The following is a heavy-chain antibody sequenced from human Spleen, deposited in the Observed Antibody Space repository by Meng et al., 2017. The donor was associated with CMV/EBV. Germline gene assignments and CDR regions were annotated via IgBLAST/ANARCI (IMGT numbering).Heavy chain of an antibody. CDR3: AKDLRSTPDPGIVVAPAFDY. V-gene: IGHV3-23*01. Sequence: GESLKISCAASGFTFSSYAMSWVRQAPGKGLEWVSAISGSGGSTYYADSVKGRFTISRDNSKNTLYLQMNSLRAEDTAVYYCAKDLRSTPDPGIVVAPAFDYWGQGTLVTVSS. J-gene: IGHJ4*02. CDR2: ISGSGGST. D-gene: IGHD2-2*01. CDR1: GFTFSSYA.